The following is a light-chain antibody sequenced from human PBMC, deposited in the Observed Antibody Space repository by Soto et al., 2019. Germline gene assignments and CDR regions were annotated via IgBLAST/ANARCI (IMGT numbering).Light chain of an antibody. CDR1: SGHSSYA. CDR2: LNSDGSH. J-gene: IGLJ3*02. CDR3: QTWGTGYWV. Sequence: QLVLTQSPSASASLGASVKLTCTLSSGHSSYAIAWYQQQPEKGPRSLMKLNSDGSHTKGDGIPDRFSGSSSGAARYLTIFRLESEDEAYYYCQTWGTGYWVFGGGTKLTVL. V-gene: IGLV4-69*01.